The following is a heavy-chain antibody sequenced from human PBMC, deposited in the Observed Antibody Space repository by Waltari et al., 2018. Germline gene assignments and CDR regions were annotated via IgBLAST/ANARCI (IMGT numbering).Heavy chain of an antibody. CDR1: GFIFSRYA. J-gene: IGHJ4*02. D-gene: IGHD4-4*01. CDR2: LSGRRSDT. CDR3: AKMGTGTSPGAAFIF. V-gene: IGHV3-23*01. Sequence: EVQLLESGGGLAQPGGSLRLSCAASGFIFSRYAMSWVRQAPGKGLEWVSTLSGRRSDTYYADSVKGRFTISRDNSKKVLYLQMDTLRAEDTAVYFCAKMGTGTSPGAAFIFGGQGTLVTVSS.